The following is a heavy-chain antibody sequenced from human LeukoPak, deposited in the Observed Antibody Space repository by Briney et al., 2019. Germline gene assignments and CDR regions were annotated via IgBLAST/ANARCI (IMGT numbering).Heavy chain of an antibody. V-gene: IGHV3-74*01. CDR2: ICPDGTVT. CDR1: GFTFSTYC. CDR3: VRDFRSADY. Sequence: RGSLRLSCAASGFTFSTYCMHWVRQAPGQGPMWVSRICPDGTVTNYADSVKARFIISRDNARNTVYLQMNSLRVEDTAVYYCVRDFRSADYWGQGTLVTVSS. J-gene: IGHJ4*02.